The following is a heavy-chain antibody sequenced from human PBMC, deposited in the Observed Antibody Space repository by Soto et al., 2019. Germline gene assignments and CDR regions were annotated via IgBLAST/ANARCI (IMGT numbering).Heavy chain of an antibody. Sequence: SETLSLTCTVSGASISSSNWWSWVRQPPGKGLEWIGEVYHSGSTKYNPSLKSRVTMSVDKSKNQLTLNLSSVTAADTAVYFCASSNNYNWFDPWGQGTLVTVS. CDR2: VYHSGST. CDR3: ASSNNYNWFDP. D-gene: IGHD1-20*01. J-gene: IGHJ5*02. CDR1: GASISSSNW. V-gene: IGHV4-4*02.